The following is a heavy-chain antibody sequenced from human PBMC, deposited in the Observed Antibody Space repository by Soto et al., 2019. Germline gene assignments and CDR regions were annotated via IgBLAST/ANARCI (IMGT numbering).Heavy chain of an antibody. D-gene: IGHD2-21*01. CDR1: GYSFTSYS. Sequence: ASVKVSCKASGYSFTSYSMHWVRQAPGQRLEWMGWIDAANGKRKYSQNFQGRVTVTTDTSASTAYMALSGLRSEDTAVYYCARYSADAFDIWGQGTMVTVSS. CDR2: IDAANGKR. J-gene: IGHJ3*02. V-gene: IGHV1-3*01. CDR3: ARYSADAFDI.